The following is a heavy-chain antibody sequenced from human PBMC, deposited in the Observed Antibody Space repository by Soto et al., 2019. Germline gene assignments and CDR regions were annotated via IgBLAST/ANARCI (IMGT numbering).Heavy chain of an antibody. CDR1: GGSISSADYY. J-gene: IGHJ4*02. CDR2: IHHNGNT. V-gene: IGHV4-30-4*01. D-gene: IGHD3-22*01. CDR3: ARNLYDSSGYSPFGY. Sequence: QVQLQESGPGLVKPSQTLSLTCTVSGGSISSADYYWSWIRQPPGKGLEWIGHIHHNGNTNYNPSLKNRVTISVDTPKNQFSLKLTSVSDADTAQYFCARNLYDSSGYSPFGYWGQGTLVTVSS.